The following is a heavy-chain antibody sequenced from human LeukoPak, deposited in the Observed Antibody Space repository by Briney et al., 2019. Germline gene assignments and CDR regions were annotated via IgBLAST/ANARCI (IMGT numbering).Heavy chain of an antibody. V-gene: IGHV4-61*02. CDR2: IYTSGST. J-gene: IGHJ4*02. CDR1: GGSISSGSYY. CDR3: AREGTAMVTYDY. Sequence: PSETLSLTCTVSGGSISSGSYYWSWIRQPAGKGLEWIGRIYTSGSTDYNPSLKSRVTISVDTSKNQFSLKLSSVTAAHTAVYYCAREGTAMVTYDYWGQGTLVTVSS. D-gene: IGHD5-18*01.